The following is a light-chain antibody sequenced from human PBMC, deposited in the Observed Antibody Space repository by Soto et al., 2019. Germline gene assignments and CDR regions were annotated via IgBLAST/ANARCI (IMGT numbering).Light chain of an antibody. CDR1: SSNIGADYD. Sequence: QSVLPPPPSVSGAPGQRVTISCTGSSSNIGADYDVHWYRQLPVAAPKLLITGNSYRPSGVPDRFSGSKSGTSAYLAITGLQVEDEADYYCYSYDSSLSHNDVFGTGTKLTVL. CDR3: YSYDSSLSHNDV. CDR2: GNS. J-gene: IGLJ1*01. V-gene: IGLV1-40*01.